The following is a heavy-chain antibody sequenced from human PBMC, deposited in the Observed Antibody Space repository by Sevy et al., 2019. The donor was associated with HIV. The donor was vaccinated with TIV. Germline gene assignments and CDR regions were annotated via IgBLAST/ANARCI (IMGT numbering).Heavy chain of an antibody. Sequence: GSLRLSCAVSRFSFDSYGMTWVRQAPGKGLEWVSAISGSGTRTYYADSVKGRFIISRDNSKNTLDLQMNSLRAEDTAIYYCAKGGGGHYDPDEIAYYFYYYNMDVWGKGTTVTVSS. D-gene: IGHD3-22*01. CDR2: ISGSGTRT. V-gene: IGHV3-23*01. CDR1: RFSFDSYG. J-gene: IGHJ6*03. CDR3: AKGGGGHYDPDEIAYYFYYYNMDV.